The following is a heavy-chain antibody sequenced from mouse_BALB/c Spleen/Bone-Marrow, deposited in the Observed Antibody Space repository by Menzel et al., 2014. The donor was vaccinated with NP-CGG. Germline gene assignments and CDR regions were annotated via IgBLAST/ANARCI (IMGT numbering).Heavy chain of an antibody. CDR2: INPTSDYT. CDR3: AIEGVYAPCVY. CDR1: GYTFSFYT. Sequence: VQLHQSGAELARPGASVKMSCAASGYTFSFYTMYWVKQRPGPGLDWIRYINPTSDYTDYNQKFKDKATLTADKSSSTAYMQLSSLTSEDSAVYYCAIEGVYAPCVYWGQGTLVTVSA. D-gene: IGHD2-3*01. V-gene: IGHV1-4*01. J-gene: IGHJ3*01.